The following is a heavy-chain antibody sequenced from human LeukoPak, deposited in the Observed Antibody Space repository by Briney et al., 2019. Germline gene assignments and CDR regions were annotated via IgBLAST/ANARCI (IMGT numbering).Heavy chain of an antibody. J-gene: IGHJ4*02. CDR3: ARPDRGYSYGPPFDY. D-gene: IGHD5-18*01. Sequence: SETLSLTCTVSGGSISSSSYYWGWIRQPPGKGLEWIGSIYYSGSTYYNPSLKSRVTISVDTSENQFSLKLSSVTATDTAVYYCARPDRGYSYGPPFDYWGQGTLVTVSS. V-gene: IGHV4-39*01. CDR1: GGSISSSSYY. CDR2: IYYSGST.